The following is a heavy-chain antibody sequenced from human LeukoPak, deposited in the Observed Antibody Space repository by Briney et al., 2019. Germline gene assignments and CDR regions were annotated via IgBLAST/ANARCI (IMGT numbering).Heavy chain of an antibody. D-gene: IGHD3-10*01. J-gene: IGHJ4*02. V-gene: IGHV3-23*01. CDR1: GFTFSHFA. CDR3: AKLKRVGIAPFDD. CDR2: ISGSGNKT. Sequence: GGSLRLSCAASGFTFSHFAMSWVRQSPGKGLHWVSTISGSGNKTYDADSVKGRFTISRDNSKNTLYLQMTGLRAEDTAVYYCAKLKRVGIAPFDDWGQGTLVTVSS.